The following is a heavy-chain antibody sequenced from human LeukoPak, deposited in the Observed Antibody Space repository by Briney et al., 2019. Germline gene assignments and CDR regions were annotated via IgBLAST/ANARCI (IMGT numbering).Heavy chain of an antibody. Sequence: PGGSLRLSCAASGFTFSNYAMSWVRQAPGKGLEWVSSISSSSSYIYYADSVKGRFTISRDNAKNSLYLQMNSLRAEDTAVYYCAEVAGTYYWGQGTLVTVSS. CDR2: ISSSSSYI. CDR3: AEVAGTYY. V-gene: IGHV3-21*01. CDR1: GFTFSNYA. J-gene: IGHJ4*02. D-gene: IGHD6-19*01.